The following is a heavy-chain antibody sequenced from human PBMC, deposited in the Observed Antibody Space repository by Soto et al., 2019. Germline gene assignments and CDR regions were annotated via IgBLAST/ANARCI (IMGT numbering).Heavy chain of an antibody. CDR3: ARDVRSHDYGHYYYGMDV. J-gene: IGHJ6*02. V-gene: IGHV1-18*01. Sequence: ASVKVSCKASGYTFTSYGISWVRQAPGQGLEWMGWISIYNGNTNYAQKLQGRVTMTTDTSTSTAYMEPRSLRSDDTAVYYCARDVRSHDYGHYYYGMDVWGQGTTVTVSS. D-gene: IGHD4-17*01. CDR1: GYTFTSYG. CDR2: ISIYNGNT.